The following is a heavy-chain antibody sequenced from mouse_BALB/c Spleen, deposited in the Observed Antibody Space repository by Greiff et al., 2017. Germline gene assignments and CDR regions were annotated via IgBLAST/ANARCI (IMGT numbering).Heavy chain of an antibody. V-gene: IGHV2-2*02. D-gene: IGHD2-2*01. J-gene: IGHJ3*01. CDR3: ARIGYGAY. Sequence: VQLQESGPGLVQPSQSLSITCTVSGFSLTSYGVHWVRQSPGKGLEWLGVIWSGGSTDYNAAFISRLSISKDNSKSQVFFKMNSLQANDTAIYYCARIGYGAYWGQGTLVTVSA. CDR1: GFSLTSYG. CDR2: IWSGGST.